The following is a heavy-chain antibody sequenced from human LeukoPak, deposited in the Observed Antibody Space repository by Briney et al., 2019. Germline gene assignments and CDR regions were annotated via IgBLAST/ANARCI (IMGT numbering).Heavy chain of an antibody. Sequence: PGGSLRLSCAASGFTFSSYAMSWVRQAPGKGLEWVSAMSGSGGSTYQADSVKGRYTISRDNSKNSLYLQMNSLRTEDTGLYYCAKAPYRPIYYGVDVWGQGTTVTVSS. CDR1: GFTFSSYA. V-gene: IGHV3-23*01. CDR2: MSGSGGST. CDR3: AKAPYRPIYYGVDV. D-gene: IGHD4-11*01. J-gene: IGHJ6*02.